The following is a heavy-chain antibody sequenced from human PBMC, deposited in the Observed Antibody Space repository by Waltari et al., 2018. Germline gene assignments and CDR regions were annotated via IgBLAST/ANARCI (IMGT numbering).Heavy chain of an antibody. V-gene: IGHV3-43*01. D-gene: IGHD1-26*01. CDR2: FSWEGGST. CDR1: GFTFDDYT. Sequence: EVQLVESGGVVVQPGGSLRLSCAASGFTFDDYTMHWVRQAPGKGLEGVSLFSWEGGSTYYADYVKGRFTISRDNIKNSLYLQMNSLRTEDTALYYCAKGARRRPTLYYYFDYWGQGTLVTVSS. J-gene: IGHJ4*02. CDR3: AKGARRRPTLYYYFDY.